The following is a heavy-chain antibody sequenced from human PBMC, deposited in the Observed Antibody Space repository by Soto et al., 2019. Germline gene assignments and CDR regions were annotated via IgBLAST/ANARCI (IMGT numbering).Heavy chain of an antibody. J-gene: IGHJ6*02. D-gene: IGHD6-6*01. CDR3: ATTRPYSSSSRVYYGMDV. Sequence: ASVKVSCKVSGYTLTELSMHWVRQAPGKGLEWMGGFDPEDGETIYAQKFQGRVTMTEDTSTDTAYMELSSLRSEDTAVYYCATTRPYSSSSRVYYGMDVWAQGTTVTVSS. CDR2: FDPEDGET. CDR1: GYTLTELS. V-gene: IGHV1-24*01.